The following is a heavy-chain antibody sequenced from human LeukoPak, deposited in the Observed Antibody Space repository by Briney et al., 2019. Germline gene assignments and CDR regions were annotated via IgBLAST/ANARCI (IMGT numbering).Heavy chain of an antibody. CDR2: IYPGDSDT. V-gene: IGHV5-51*01. CDR1: GYSFTSYW. J-gene: IGHJ4*02. D-gene: IGHD1-26*01. Sequence: GESLKITCKGSGYSFTSYWIGWVRQMPGKGLERMGIIYPGDSDTRYSPSFQGQVTISADKSISTAYLQWSSLKASDTAMYYCARRSSGSIGPFDYWGQGTLVTVSS. CDR3: ARRSSGSIGPFDY.